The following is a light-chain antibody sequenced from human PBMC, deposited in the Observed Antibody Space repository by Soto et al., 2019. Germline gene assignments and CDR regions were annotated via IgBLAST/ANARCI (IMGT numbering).Light chain of an antibody. CDR2: GNN. CDR3: AAWDDSLNEDV. V-gene: IGLV1-44*01. CDR1: SSNIGRNS. Sequence: QSVLTQATSVSGTPGQRVTITWSGSSSNIGRNSVNWYQHLPGTAPKLLTHGNNHRPSGVPDRFSGSKSGTSASLAISGLQPEDEADYCCAAWDDSLNEDVFGDGTKVTVL. J-gene: IGLJ1*01.